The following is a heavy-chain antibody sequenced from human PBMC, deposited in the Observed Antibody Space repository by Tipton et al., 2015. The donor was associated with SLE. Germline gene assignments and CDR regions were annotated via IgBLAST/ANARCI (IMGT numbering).Heavy chain of an antibody. V-gene: IGHV4-31*06. CDR3: PIYYHDSTGLHWFDP. D-gene: IGHD3-22*01. Sequence: TLSLTCTVSGGSISSYYWSWIRRHPGKGLEWIGYTYYSGSPYYNPSLKSRVTISLDMSKNQFSLRLSSVTAADTAVYYCPIYYHDSTGLHWFDPWGQGTLVTVSS. J-gene: IGHJ5*02. CDR2: TYYSGSP. CDR1: GGSISSYY.